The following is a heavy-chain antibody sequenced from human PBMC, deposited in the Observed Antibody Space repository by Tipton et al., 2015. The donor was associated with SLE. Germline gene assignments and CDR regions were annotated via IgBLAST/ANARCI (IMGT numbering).Heavy chain of an antibody. CDR3: ARQQGSSWYYYYYYGMDV. V-gene: IGHV4-39*01. Sequence: TLSLTCTVSGGSISSHYWGWIRQPPGKGLEWIGSIYYSGSTYYNPSLKSRVTISVDTSKNQFSLKLSSVTAADTAVYYCARQQGSSWYYYYYYGMDVWGQGTTVTVSS. CDR1: GGSISSHY. CDR2: IYYSGST. J-gene: IGHJ6*02. D-gene: IGHD6-13*01.